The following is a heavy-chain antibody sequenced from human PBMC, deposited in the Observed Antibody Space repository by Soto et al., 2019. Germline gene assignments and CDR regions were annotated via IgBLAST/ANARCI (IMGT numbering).Heavy chain of an antibody. CDR1: GGSISSYY. CDR2: IYYSGNT. J-gene: IGHJ6*02. CDR3: AVFRWGEWSLYGPVRQDYYYGMDV. V-gene: IGHV4-59*12. D-gene: IGHD3-16*02. Sequence: PSETLSLTCTVSGGSISSYYWSWIRQPPGKGLEWIGYIYYSGNTNYNPSLKSRVTISVDTSKNQFSLKLSSVTAADTAVYYCAVFRWGEWSLYGPVRQDYYYGMDVWGQGTTVTVSS.